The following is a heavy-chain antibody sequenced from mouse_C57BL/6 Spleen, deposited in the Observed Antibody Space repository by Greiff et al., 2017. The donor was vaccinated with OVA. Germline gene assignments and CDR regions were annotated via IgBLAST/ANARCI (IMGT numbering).Heavy chain of an antibody. CDR1: GYAFTNYL. CDR2: INPGSGGT. Sequence: QVQLQQSGAELVRPGTSVKVSCKASGYAFTNYLIEWVQQRPGQGLEWIGVINPGSGGTNYNEKFKGKATLTADKSSRTAYMQLSSLTSEDSAVYFCAREGNYPLAMDYWGQGTSVTVSS. J-gene: IGHJ4*01. D-gene: IGHD2-1*01. V-gene: IGHV1-54*01. CDR3: AREGNYPLAMDY.